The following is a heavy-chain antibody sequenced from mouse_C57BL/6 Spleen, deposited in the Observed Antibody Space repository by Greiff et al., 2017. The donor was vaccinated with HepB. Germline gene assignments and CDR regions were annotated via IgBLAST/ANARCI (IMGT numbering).Heavy chain of an antibody. D-gene: IGHD2-10*02. J-gene: IGHJ1*03. CDR1: GYAFSSYW. CDR2: IYPGDGDT. V-gene: IGHV1-80*01. Sequence: QVQLQQSGAELVKPGASVKISCKASGYAFSSYWMNWVKQRPGKGLEWIGQIYPGDGDTNYNGKFKGKATLTADKSSSTAYMELSSLTSEDSAVYFCARGVYEDWYFDVWGTGTTVTVSS. CDR3: ARGVYEDWYFDV.